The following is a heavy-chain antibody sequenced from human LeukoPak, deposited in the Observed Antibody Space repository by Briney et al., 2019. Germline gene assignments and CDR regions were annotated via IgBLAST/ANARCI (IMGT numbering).Heavy chain of an antibody. CDR3: ASSGALPGIAVAWV. Sequence: SETLSLTCTVSGGSISSGDYYWSWIRQPPGKGLEWIGYIYYSGSTNYNPSLKSRVTISVDTSKNQFSLKLSSVTAADTAVYYCASSGALPGIAVAWVWGQGTLVTVSS. CDR2: IYYSGST. CDR1: GGSISSGDYY. J-gene: IGHJ4*02. D-gene: IGHD6-19*01. V-gene: IGHV4-61*08.